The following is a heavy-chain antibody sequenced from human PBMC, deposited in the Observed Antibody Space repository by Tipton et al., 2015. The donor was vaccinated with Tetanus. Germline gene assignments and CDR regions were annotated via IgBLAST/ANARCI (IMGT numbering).Heavy chain of an antibody. CDR1: GASINNSPYF. V-gene: IGHV4-30-4*01. CDR2: IYYSGST. CDR3: ARANYDFPKKGPFDS. J-gene: IGHJ4*02. Sequence: TLSLTCTVSGASINNSPYFWNWIRQLPGKGLEWIGYIYYSGSTFYNPSLKSRITISQDTSKNQFSLRLTSVTAADTAVYYCARANYDFPKKGPFDSWGQGSLVIVSS. D-gene: IGHD3-3*01.